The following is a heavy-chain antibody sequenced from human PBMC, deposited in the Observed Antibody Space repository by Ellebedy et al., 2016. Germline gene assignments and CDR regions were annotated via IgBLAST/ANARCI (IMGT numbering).Heavy chain of an antibody. CDR2: ISSSSSYI. V-gene: IGHV3-21*01. J-gene: IGHJ4*02. CDR1: GFTFSSYS. D-gene: IGHD3-10*01. CDR3: ARDLSRLWFGESFDY. Sequence: GESLKISXAASGFTFSSYSMNWVRQAPGKGLEWVSSISSSSSYIYYADSVKGRFTISRDNAKNSLYLQMNSLRAEDTAVYYCARDLSRLWFGESFDYWGQGTLVTVSP.